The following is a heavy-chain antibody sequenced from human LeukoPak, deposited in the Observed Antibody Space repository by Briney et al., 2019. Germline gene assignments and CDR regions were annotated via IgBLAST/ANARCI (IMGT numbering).Heavy chain of an antibody. V-gene: IGHV1-18*01. D-gene: IGHD5-12*01. CDR2: ISAYNGNT. CDR3: ARDDSGYDKIGYFDY. Sequence: ASVKVSCKASGYTFTSYGISWVRQAPGQGLEWMGWISAYNGNTNYAQKLQGRVTMTTDTSTSTVYMELSSLRSEDTAVYYCARDDSGYDKIGYFDYWGQGTLVTVSS. CDR1: GYTFTSYG. J-gene: IGHJ4*02.